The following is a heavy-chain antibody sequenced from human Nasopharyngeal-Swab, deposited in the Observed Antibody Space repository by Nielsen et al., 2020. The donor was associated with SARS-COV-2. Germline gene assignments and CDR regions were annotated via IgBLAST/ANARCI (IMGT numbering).Heavy chain of an antibody. CDR2: ISYDGSNK. CDR1: GFTFSSYA. J-gene: IGHJ6*04. Sequence: GESLKISCAASGFTFSSYAMHWVRQAPGKGLEWVAVISYDGSNKYYADSVKGRFTISRDNSKNTLYLQMNSLRAEDTAVYYCARDLGDVWGKGATVTVSA. CDR3: ARDLGDV. V-gene: IGHV3-30-3*01.